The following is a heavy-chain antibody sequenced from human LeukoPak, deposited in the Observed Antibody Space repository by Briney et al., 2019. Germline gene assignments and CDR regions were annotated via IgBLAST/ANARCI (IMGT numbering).Heavy chain of an antibody. CDR1: GGSFSGYY. D-gene: IGHD2-21*02. CDR2: INHSGST. V-gene: IGHV4-34*01. CDR3: AREGRACGGGCYPALWYFDL. Sequence: SETLSLTCAVYGGSFSGYYWTWIRQPPGKGLEWIGEINHSGSTNYNPSLKSRVTISVDTSKNQFSLKLSSVTAADTAVYYCAREGRACGGGCYPALWYFDLWGRRTLVTVSS. J-gene: IGHJ2*01.